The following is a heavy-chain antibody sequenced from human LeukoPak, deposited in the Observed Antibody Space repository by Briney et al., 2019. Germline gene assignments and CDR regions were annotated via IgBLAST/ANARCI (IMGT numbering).Heavy chain of an antibody. J-gene: IGHJ2*01. CDR3: ARFVGYGGNFGDWYFDL. V-gene: IGHV4-59*01. Sequence: PSETLSLTCTVSGDSIRSYYWSWIRQPPGKGLEWIGYISKTGSTSYNPSLKSRATISVDTSKNQFSLTLNSVAAADTAVYDCARFVGYGGNFGDWYFDLWGRGTLVTVPS. CDR2: ISKTGST. D-gene: IGHD4/OR15-4a*01. CDR1: GDSIRSYY.